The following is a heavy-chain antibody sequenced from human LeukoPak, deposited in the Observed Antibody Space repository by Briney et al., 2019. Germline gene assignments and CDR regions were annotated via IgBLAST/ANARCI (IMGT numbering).Heavy chain of an antibody. J-gene: IGHJ4*01. CDR2: ISPYNGNT. V-gene: IGHV1-18*01. Sequence: ASVKVSCNVSGDTFTNTGISWECKAPGQGLEWMGWISPYNGNTNYTQNLQGRVTMTTDASTNTAYMELRSLRADDTAVYYCVSVCSGESCMDYWGPGTLVTVSS. D-gene: IGHD2-15*01. CDR1: GDTFTNTG. CDR3: VSVCSGESCMDY.